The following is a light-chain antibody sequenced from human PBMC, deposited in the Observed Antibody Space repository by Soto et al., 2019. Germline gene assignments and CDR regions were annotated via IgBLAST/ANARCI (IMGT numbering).Light chain of an antibody. V-gene: IGLV1-40*01. CDR2: GNS. CDR1: SSNIGAGYG. Sequence: QSVLAQPPSVSGAPGQRVTISCTGSSSNIGAGYGVHWYHQLPGTAPKLLIYGNSNRPSGVPDRFSGSKAGTSASLAITGLQAEDEADYHCQSYDSSLSGWVFGGGTKLTVL. CDR3: QSYDSSLSGWV. J-gene: IGLJ3*02.